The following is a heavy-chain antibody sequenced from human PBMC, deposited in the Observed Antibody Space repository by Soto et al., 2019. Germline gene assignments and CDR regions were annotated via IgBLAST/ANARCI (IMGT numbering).Heavy chain of an antibody. J-gene: IGHJ5*02. D-gene: IGHD3-10*01. CDR2: ISGSGGST. V-gene: IGHV3-23*01. CDR1: GFTFSSYA. CDR3: AKDLNHSLLWFGWFDP. Sequence: GGSLRLSCAASGFTFSSYAMSWVRQAPGKGLEWVSAISGSGGSTYYADSVKGRFTISRDNSKNTLYLQMNSLRAEDTAVYYCAKDLNHSLLWFGWFDPWGQGTLVTVSS.